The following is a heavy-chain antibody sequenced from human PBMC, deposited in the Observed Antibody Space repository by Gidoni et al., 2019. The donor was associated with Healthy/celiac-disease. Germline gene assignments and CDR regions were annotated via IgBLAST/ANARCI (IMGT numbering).Heavy chain of an antibody. CDR3: ARDAEDYYDSSGYLAFDI. J-gene: IGHJ3*02. V-gene: IGHV1-69*08. Sequence: QVQLVQSGAEVKKPGSSVKVSCKASGGTFSSYTISWVRQAPGQALEWMGRIIPILGIANYAQKCQGRVTITADKSTSTAYMELSSLRSEDTAVYYCARDAEDYYDSSGYLAFDIWGQGTMVTVSS. CDR1: GGTFSSYT. CDR2: IIPILGIA. D-gene: IGHD3-22*01.